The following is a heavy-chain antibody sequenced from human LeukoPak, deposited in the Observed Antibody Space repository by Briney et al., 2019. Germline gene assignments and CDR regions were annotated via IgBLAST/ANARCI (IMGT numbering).Heavy chain of an antibody. CDR3: AKGRAVRYFDWLPKEPDAFDI. CDR2: ISSSSSYI. CDR1: GFTFSSYS. Sequence: GGSLRLSCAASGFTFSSYSMNWVRQAPGKGLEWVSSISSSSSYIYYADSVKGRFTISRDNSKNTLYLQMNSLRGEDTAVYYCAKGRAVRYFDWLPKEPDAFDIWGQGTMVTVSS. D-gene: IGHD3-9*01. J-gene: IGHJ3*02. V-gene: IGHV3-21*04.